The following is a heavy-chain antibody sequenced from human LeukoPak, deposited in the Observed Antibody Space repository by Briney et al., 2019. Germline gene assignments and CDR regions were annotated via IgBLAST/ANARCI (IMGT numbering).Heavy chain of an antibody. CDR3: ARGLYSSGWYYFDY. D-gene: IGHD6-13*01. J-gene: IGHJ4*02. Sequence: SETLSLTCTVSGGSISSYYWSWIRQPAGKGLEWIGRIYTSGSTNYNPSLKSRVTMSVDTSKNQFSLKLSSVTAADTAVYYCARGLYSSGWYYFDYWGQGTLVTVSS. V-gene: IGHV4-4*07. CDR1: GGSISSYY. CDR2: IYTSGST.